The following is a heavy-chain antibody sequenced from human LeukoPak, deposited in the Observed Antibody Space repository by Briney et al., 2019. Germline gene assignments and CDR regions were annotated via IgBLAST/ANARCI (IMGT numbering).Heavy chain of an antibody. J-gene: IGHJ4*02. CDR1: GFTFSDYY. V-gene: IGHV3-23*01. D-gene: IGHD2-15*01. CDR2: ISGSGGNT. Sequence: GGSLRLSCAASGFTFSDYYMSWVRQAPGKGLEWVSAISGSGGNTYYADSVKGRFTISRDNSKNTLYLQMNSLRAEDTAVYYCARDHAYCSGGSCYSGLHYWGQGTLVTVSS. CDR3: ARDHAYCSGGSCYSGLHY.